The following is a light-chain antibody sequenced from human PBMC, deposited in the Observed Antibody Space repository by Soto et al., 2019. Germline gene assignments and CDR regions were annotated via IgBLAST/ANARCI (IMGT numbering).Light chain of an antibody. CDR3: QQRSNWPPG. CDR1: QSVSSY. Sequence: EIALTQSPATLSLSPGERATLSCRASQSVSSYLAWYQQKPGQAPRLLIYDASNRATGIPARFSGSGSGTDFTLTISSLEPEDFAVYYCQQRSNWPPGFGQGTKLEIK. V-gene: IGKV3-11*01. CDR2: DAS. J-gene: IGKJ2*03.